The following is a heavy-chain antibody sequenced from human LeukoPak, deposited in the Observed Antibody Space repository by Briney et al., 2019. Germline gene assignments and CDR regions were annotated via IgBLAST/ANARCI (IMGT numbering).Heavy chain of an antibody. CDR3: AKDAHYYESGSYFYYFDS. Sequence: GGSLRLSCAASGFTFSDYWMSWVRQAPGKGLEWVANIKQDESEKFYVDSVKGRFTISRDNAKDSLYLQMNSLRAEDTAIYYCAKDAHYYESGSYFYYFDSWGQGTLVTVSS. J-gene: IGHJ4*02. V-gene: IGHV3-7*01. CDR2: IKQDESEK. CDR1: GFTFSDYW. D-gene: IGHD3-22*01.